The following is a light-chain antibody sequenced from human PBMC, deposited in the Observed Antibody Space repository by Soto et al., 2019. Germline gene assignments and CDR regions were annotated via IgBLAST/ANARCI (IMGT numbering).Light chain of an antibody. CDR1: QSISSY. Sequence: EIVLTQSPATLSLSPGERATLSCRTSQSISSYLAWYQQKPGQPPRLLIYDASNRATGIPARFSGSGSGTDFALTICSLEPEDFAIYYCQQRTNWPPSTFGQGTKLEIK. CDR3: QQRTNWPPST. CDR2: DAS. V-gene: IGKV3-11*01. J-gene: IGKJ2*01.